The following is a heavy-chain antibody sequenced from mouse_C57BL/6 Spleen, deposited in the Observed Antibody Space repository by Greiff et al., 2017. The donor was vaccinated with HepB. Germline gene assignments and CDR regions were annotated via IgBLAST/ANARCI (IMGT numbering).Heavy chain of an antibody. Sequence: VQLQQSGPELVKPGASVKISCKASGYAFSSSWMNWVKQRPGKGLEWIGRIYPGDGDTNYNGKFKGKATLTADKSSSTAYMQLSSLTSEDSAVYFCARSQLGYAMDYWGQGTSVTVSS. D-gene: IGHD4-1*02. CDR2: IYPGDGDT. V-gene: IGHV1-82*01. J-gene: IGHJ4*01. CDR3: ARSQLGYAMDY. CDR1: GYAFSSSW.